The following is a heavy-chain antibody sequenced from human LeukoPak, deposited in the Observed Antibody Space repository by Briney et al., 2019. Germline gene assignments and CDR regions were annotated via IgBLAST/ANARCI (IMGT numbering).Heavy chain of an antibody. CDR2: ILPLFVTA. CDR1: RGTFSTYA. Sequence: SVKVSGKAFRGTFSTYAISWGRQAPGHRLEWRGGILPLFVTANYAPKFQGRVTITADESTSTAYMELSSLRSEDTAVYYFFKDKTAYEILTGYLRGYFDYWGQGTLVTVSP. V-gene: IGHV1-69*01. J-gene: IGHJ4*02. CDR3: FKDKTAYEILTGYLRGYFDY. D-gene: IGHD3-9*01.